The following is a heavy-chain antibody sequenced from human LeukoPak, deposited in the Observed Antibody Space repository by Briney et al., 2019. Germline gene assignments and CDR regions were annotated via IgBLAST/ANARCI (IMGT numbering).Heavy chain of an antibody. V-gene: IGHV3-11*01. CDR1: GFTFSDYY. CDR3: VRDSEFYYVGLFDY. J-gene: IGHJ4*02. D-gene: IGHD3-22*01. Sequence: GGSLRLSCAASGFTFSDYYMSWIRQAPGKGLEWVSFITSSGNSIYYADSVKGRFTISRDNAKNSLYLQMNSLRVEDTAVYYCVRDSEFYYVGLFDYWGQGTPVTVSS. CDR2: ITSSGNSI.